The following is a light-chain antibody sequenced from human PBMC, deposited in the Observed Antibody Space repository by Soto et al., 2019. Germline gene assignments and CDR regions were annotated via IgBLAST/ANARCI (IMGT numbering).Light chain of an antibody. CDR2: GAF. CDR1: QSVSID. J-gene: IGKJ4*01. CDR3: QQYNNWPLT. V-gene: IGKV3-15*01. Sequence: ETVMTQSPATLSVSPGERVTLSCRASQSVSIDLAWYQQQPGQAPRVLIYGAFTRATGIPARFSGSGSGTEFTLTISSLQSEDFAVYYCQQYNNWPLTFGGGTRWIS.